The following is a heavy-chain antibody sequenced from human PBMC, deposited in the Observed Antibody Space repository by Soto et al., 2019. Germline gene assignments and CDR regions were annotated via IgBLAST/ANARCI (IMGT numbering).Heavy chain of an antibody. J-gene: IGHJ4*02. Sequence: SETLSLTCDVSSVSITSSNWWTWVRQPPGKGLEWIGKISHSGTVNYNATLRSRVIISVDKPKNQLSLKLMSVTAADTAVYYCARDYDGFDYWGQGIPVTVSS. CDR2: ISHSGTV. D-gene: IGHD3-16*01. V-gene: IGHV4-4*02. CDR3: ARDYDGFDY. CDR1: SVSITSSNW.